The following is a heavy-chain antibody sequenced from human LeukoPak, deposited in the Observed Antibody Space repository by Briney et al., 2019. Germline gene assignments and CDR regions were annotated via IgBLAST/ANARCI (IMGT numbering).Heavy chain of an antibody. CDR3: ARDEGIAAAGSIDY. V-gene: IGHV1-69*04. D-gene: IGHD6-13*01. CDR2: IIPILGIA. CDR1: GGTFSSYT. Sequence: SVKVSCKASGGTFSSYTISWVRQAPGQELEWMGRIIPILGIANYAQKFQGRVTITADKSTSTAYMELSSLRSEDTAVYYCARDEGIAAAGSIDYWGQGTLVTVSS. J-gene: IGHJ4*02.